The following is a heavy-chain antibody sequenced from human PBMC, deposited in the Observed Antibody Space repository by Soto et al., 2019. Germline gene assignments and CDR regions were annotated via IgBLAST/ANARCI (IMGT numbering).Heavy chain of an antibody. CDR3: ASFLAPYKLLSISWFDP. Sequence: SETLSLTCGVSDYSINSNYYWLWIRQPPGKGLEWIGYIYYSGTTYYTPSLKSRVTISMDTSKNQFSLKLGAVTAADKAVYYCASFLAPYKLLSISWFDPWGQGTLVSAPQ. D-gene: IGHD1-1*01. CDR1: DYSINSNYY. V-gene: IGHV4-28*01. J-gene: IGHJ5*02. CDR2: IYYSGTT.